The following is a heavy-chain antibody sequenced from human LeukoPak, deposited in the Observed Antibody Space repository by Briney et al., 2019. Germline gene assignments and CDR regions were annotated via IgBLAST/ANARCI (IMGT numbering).Heavy chain of an antibody. J-gene: IGHJ3*02. CDR3: ARSPRDGYRDGVDDI. CDR1: GYSFTNYW. Sequence: GEPLQISSKGSGYSFTNYWIGWVRPMPGKGREWMGIIYSGESDTKYRQSFQGQVTISVDNSLSTAHLKWNSLNDSDTAMYYCARSPRDGYRDGVDDIWGQGTMVIVSS. CDR2: IYSGESDT. D-gene: IGHD5-24*01. V-gene: IGHV5-51*01.